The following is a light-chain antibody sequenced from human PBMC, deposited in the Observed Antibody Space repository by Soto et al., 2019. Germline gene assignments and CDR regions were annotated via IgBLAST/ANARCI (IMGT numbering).Light chain of an antibody. Sequence: QPVLTQPPSVSGAPGQRVTISCTGNSSNIGSPFDVHWYQQLPGKAPKLIISAVTYRPSGVPDRFSGSKSGNTASLTISGLQTEDEADYYCFSYTASDMWVFGGGTKLTVL. CDR1: SSNIGSPFD. CDR3: FSYTASDMWV. CDR2: AVT. J-gene: IGLJ3*02. V-gene: IGLV1-40*01.